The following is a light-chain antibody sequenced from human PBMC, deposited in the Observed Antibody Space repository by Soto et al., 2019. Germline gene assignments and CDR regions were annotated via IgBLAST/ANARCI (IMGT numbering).Light chain of an antibody. Sequence: QSVLTQPPSASGTPGQRVTISCSGSSSNIGSNYVYWYQQLPGTAPKLLIYRNNQRPSGVPDRFSGSKSGTSASLAISGLRSEDEADYYCAAWDDSLSGPVVFGGGTQRTVL. V-gene: IGLV1-47*01. CDR2: RNN. J-gene: IGLJ2*01. CDR1: SSNIGSNY. CDR3: AAWDDSLSGPVV.